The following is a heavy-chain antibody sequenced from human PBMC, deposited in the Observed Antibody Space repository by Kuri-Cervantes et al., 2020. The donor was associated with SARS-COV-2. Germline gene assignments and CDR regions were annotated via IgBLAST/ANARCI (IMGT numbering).Heavy chain of an antibody. CDR1: GYTFTSYG. D-gene: IGHD3-3*01. V-gene: IGHV1-18*01. CDR2: ISAYNGNT. J-gene: IGHJ5*02. Sequence: ASVKVSCKASGYTFTSYGISWVRQAPGQGLEWMGWISAYNGNTNYAQKLRGRVTMTTDTSTSTAYMELRSLRSEDTAVYYCARGRDDYDFWSGYENWFDPWGQGTLVTVSS. CDR3: ARGRDDYDFWSGYENWFDP.